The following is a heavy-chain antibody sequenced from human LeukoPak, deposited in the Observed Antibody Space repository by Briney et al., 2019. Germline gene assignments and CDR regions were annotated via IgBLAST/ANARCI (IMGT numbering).Heavy chain of an antibody. V-gene: IGHV3-21*01. J-gene: IGHJ3*02. CDR2: ISSSSSYI. CDR1: GFTFSSYS. Sequence: GGSLRLSCAASGFTFSSYSMNWVRQAPGKGLEWVSSISSSSSYIYYADSVKGRFTISRDNAKNSLYLQMNSLRAEDTAVYYGAREIAVDAFDIWGQGTMVTVSS. CDR3: AREIAVDAFDI. D-gene: IGHD6-19*01.